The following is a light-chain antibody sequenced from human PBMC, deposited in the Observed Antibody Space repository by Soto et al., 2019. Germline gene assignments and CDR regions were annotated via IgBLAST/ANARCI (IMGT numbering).Light chain of an antibody. J-gene: IGLJ3*02. CDR2: EGS. CDR3: CSYAGSSTLV. Sequence: QSALTQPASVSGSPGQSITISCTGTSSDVGSYNLVSWYLQHPGKAPKLMIFEGSKRPSGLSNRFSGSKSGNTASLTISGLQAEDEADYYCCSYAGSSTLVFGGGTKLTVL. CDR1: SSDVGSYNL. V-gene: IGLV2-23*01.